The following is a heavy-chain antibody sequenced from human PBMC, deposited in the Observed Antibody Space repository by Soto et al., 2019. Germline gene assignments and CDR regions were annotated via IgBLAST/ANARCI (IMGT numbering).Heavy chain of an antibody. Sequence: QVQLVESGGGMAQAGTSLRLSCTGSGFTFNSVSQHWVRQGPDKGLEWVAVVSFDGKVTYHADSVKGRFTVSRDISKNTIYLQANSLRPEDTAVYYCAREPYGDSQYFDYWGQGTPVTVSS. J-gene: IGHJ4*02. D-gene: IGHD2-21*02. V-gene: IGHV3-30*04. CDR3: AREPYGDSQYFDY. CDR1: GFTFNSVS. CDR2: VSFDGKVT.